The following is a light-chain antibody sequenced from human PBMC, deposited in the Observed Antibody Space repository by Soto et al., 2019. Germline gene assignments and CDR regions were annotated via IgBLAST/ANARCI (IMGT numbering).Light chain of an antibody. CDR1: SSDVGAHNL. CDR2: AVS. CDR3: CSYAGSRTHVL. J-gene: IGLJ2*01. Sequence: QSALTQPASVSGSPGQSITISCSGTSSDVGAHNLVSWYQQHPGRAPKLMIYAVSNRPSGVSNRFSGSKSGNTASLTISGLQAEDEADYYCCSYAGSRTHVLFGGGTKLTVL. V-gene: IGLV2-23*02.